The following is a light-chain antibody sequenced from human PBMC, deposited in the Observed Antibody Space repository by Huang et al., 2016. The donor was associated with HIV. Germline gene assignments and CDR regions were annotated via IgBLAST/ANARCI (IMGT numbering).Light chain of an antibody. CDR3: QQYNNGCT. V-gene: IGKV3-15*01. CDR1: QSVSSY. J-gene: IGKJ2*02. Sequence: EIVMTQSPATLSVSPGERAPRSCRASQSVSSYLAWYQQKPGQSPRLLIYGASTRATGIPARVSGSGSGTEVTLTITSLQSEDFVVYYCQQYNNGCTFGQGTKLEIK. CDR2: GAS.